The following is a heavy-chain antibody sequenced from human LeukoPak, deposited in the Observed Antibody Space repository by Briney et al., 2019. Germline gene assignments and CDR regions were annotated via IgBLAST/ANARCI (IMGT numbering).Heavy chain of an antibody. J-gene: IGHJ2*01. Sequence: SETLSLTCTVSGGSISSSSYYWGWIRQPPGKGLEWIGSIYYSGSTYYNPSLKSRVTISVDTSKSQFSLKLSSVTAADTAVYYCVSPRDIVVVVDATAGYFDLWSRGTLVTVSS. CDR1: GGSISSSSYY. CDR3: VSPRDIVVVVDATAGYFDL. CDR2: IYYSGST. D-gene: IGHD2-15*01. V-gene: IGHV4-39*07.